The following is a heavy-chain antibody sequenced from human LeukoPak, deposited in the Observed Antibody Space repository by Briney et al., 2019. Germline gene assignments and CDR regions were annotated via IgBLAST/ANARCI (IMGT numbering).Heavy chain of an antibody. CDR2: INPNSGGT. CDR3: AREGLDY. Sequence: ASVKVSCKASGYTFTGYYLHWVRQAPGQGLEWMGWINPNSGGTKYAQKFQGRVTITSDTSISTAYMELSSLRSDDTAVYYCAREGLDYWGQGTLVTVSS. J-gene: IGHJ4*02. V-gene: IGHV1-2*02. CDR1: GYTFTGYY.